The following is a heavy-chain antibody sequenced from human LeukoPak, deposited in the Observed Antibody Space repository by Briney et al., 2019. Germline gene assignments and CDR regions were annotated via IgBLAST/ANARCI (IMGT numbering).Heavy chain of an antibody. CDR1: GGSFSDYY. V-gene: IGHV4-34*01. D-gene: IGHD5-18*01. Sequence: SETLSLTCAVYGGSFSDYYWSWIRQPPGKGLEWSGEINYSGSTNYNPSLKSRVTISVDKSKNQFSLKLSSVTAADTAVYYCARVGVDTAMVLDYWGQGTLVTVSS. J-gene: IGHJ4*02. CDR2: INYSGST. CDR3: ARVGVDTAMVLDY.